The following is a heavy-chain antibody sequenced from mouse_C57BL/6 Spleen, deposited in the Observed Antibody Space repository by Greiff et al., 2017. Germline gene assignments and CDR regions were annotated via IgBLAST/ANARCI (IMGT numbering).Heavy chain of an antibody. J-gene: IGHJ2*01. D-gene: IGHD1-1*01. V-gene: IGHV14-2*01. CDR3: ARPGYYGGSYYFDY. CDR1: GFTFNDYS. CDR2: IDPEDGET. Sequence: VQLQQSGAELVKPGASVTLSCTASGFTFNDYSMHWVQQRPEQGLEWIGRIDPEDGETKYAPKFKGKATITVDTSSNTAYLQLSSLTSEDTAVYYCARPGYYGGSYYFDYWGQGTTLTVSS.